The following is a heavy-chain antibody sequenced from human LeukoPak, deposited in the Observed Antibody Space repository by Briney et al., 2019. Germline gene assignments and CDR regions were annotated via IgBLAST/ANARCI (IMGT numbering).Heavy chain of an antibody. D-gene: IGHD2-15*01. CDR1: GGTFSSYA. CDR3: ARHADCSGGSCYFPHLVY. V-gene: IGHV1-69*06. CDR2: IIPIFGTA. J-gene: IGHJ4*02. Sequence: SVKVSCKASGGTFSSYAISWVRQAPGQGLEWMGGIIPIFGTANYAQKFQGRVTITADKSTSTAYMELSSLRSEDTAMYYCARHADCSGGSCYFPHLVYWGQGTLVTVSS.